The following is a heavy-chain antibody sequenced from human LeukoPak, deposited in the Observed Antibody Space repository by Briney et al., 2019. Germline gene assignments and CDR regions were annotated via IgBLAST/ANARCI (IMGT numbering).Heavy chain of an antibody. Sequence: AAVKVSCKASRGTFSSYTISWVRQAPGQGREWMGRIIPILGIANYAQKFQGRVTITADKSTSTTYMELSSLRSEDTAVYYCARDGRYCSSTSCYQVYWGQGTLVTVSS. CDR3: ARDGRYCSSTSCYQVY. J-gene: IGHJ4*02. V-gene: IGHV1-69*04. CDR1: RGTFSSYT. CDR2: IIPILGIA. D-gene: IGHD2-2*01.